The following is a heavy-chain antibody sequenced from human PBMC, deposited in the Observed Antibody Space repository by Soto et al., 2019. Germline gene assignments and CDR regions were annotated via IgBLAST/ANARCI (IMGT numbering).Heavy chain of an antibody. J-gene: IGHJ6*04. V-gene: IGHV4-34*01. CDR3: ARARKGSGSDYYYHYGMDV. CDR1: GGSFSDYY. CDR2: INHSGST. Sequence: PSETLSLTCSVYGGSFSDYYWSWIRQPPGKGLEWTGEINHSGSTNYNPSLKSRVTISVHTSKNQFSLKLSSVTAADTAVYYCARARKGSGSDYYYHYGMDVWGKGITVTVSS. D-gene: IGHD3-3*01.